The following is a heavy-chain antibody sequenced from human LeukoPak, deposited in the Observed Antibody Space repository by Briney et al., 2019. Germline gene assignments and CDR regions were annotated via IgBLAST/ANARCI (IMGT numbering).Heavy chain of an antibody. CDR3: ARDNYGGNLDY. J-gene: IGHJ4*02. CDR1: GFTVSSTY. CDR2: IYTGGST. Sequence: RTGGSLRLSRAASGFTVSSTYMSWVRQAPGKGLEWVSVIYTGGSTYYADSVKGRFTISRDNSKNTLYLQMNSLRAEDTAVYYCARDNYGGNLDYWGQGTLVTVSS. V-gene: IGHV3-53*01. D-gene: IGHD4-23*01.